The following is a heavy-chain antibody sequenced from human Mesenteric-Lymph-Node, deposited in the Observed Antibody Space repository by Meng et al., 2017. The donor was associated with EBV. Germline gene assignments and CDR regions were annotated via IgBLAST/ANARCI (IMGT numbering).Heavy chain of an antibody. J-gene: IGHJ5*01. Sequence: QVKLKQWVAGLLKPSETLSLPCAVYGGSFSGYYWSGIRQSPGKGLEWIGEINHSGSTNYNPSLKSRVSISLDTSDNQFSLKLHSVTAADTAVYYCARDYFGLGTYYNYDWIDSWGQGTLVTVSS. D-gene: IGHD3-10*01. CDR1: GGSFSGYY. V-gene: IGHV4-34*01. CDR2: INHSGST. CDR3: ARDYFGLGTYYNYDWIDS.